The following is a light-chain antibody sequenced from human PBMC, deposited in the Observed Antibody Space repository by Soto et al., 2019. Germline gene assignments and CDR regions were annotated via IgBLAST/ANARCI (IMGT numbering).Light chain of an antibody. CDR2: GTS. Sequence: DIQMIQSPSSVYASVGDRVTAACRSSQAIAGWLAWYQQKPGKAPRLLIYGTSTLQSGVPSRFSGSGSGTDFTLTINSLQPEDFATYYCQQAYSFPLTVGGGTKVDIK. CDR3: QQAYSFPLT. V-gene: IGKV1D-12*01. J-gene: IGKJ4*01. CDR1: QAIAGW.